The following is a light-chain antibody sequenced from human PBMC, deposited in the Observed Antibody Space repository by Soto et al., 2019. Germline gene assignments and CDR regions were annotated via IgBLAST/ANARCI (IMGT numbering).Light chain of an antibody. CDR3: GTWDSSLSVWV. CDR2: DNN. J-gene: IGLJ3*02. V-gene: IGLV1-51*01. Sequence: QSVLTQPPSVSAAPGQKVTISCSGSSSNIGNNYVSWYQQLPGTASKLLIYDNNKRPSGIPDRFSGSKSGTSATLGITGLQTGDEADYYCGTWDSSLSVWVFGGATKLTVL. CDR1: SSNIGNNY.